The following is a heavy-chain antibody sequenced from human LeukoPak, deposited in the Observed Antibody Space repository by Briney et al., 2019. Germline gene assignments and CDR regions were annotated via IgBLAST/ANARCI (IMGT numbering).Heavy chain of an antibody. V-gene: IGHV4-4*07. CDR1: GGSISSYY. CDR2: IYTSGST. CDR3: ARDEDTTLARAFDI. D-gene: IGHD5-18*01. Sequence: SETLSLTCTVSGGSISSYYWSWIRQPAGKGLEWIGRIYTSGSTNYNPSLKSRVTMSVDASKNQFSLNLRSVTAADTAMYYCARDEDTTLARAFDIWGQGTMVTVSS. J-gene: IGHJ3*02.